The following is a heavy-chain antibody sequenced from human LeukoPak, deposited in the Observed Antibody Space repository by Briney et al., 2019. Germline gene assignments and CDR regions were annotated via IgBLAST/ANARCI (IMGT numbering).Heavy chain of an antibody. CDR1: GYSFTNYW. V-gene: IGHV5-51*01. CDR2: IWPGDSRT. J-gene: IGHJ5*02. CDR3: ARRWGRGTFSSGYYNWFDP. D-gene: IGHD3-22*01. Sequence: GESLKISCKGSGYSFTNYWIGWVRQMPGKGLEWMGIIWPGDSRTRYSPSFQGQVTISADKSISTAYLQWSSLKASDTAMYYCARRWGRGTFSSGYYNWFDPWGQGTLVTVSS.